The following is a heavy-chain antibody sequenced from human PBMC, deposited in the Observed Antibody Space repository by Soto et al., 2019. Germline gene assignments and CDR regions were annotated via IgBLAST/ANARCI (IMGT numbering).Heavy chain of an antibody. V-gene: IGHV4-4*02. D-gene: IGHD3-22*01. CDR3: ARDQDANYYDSSGPFDY. CDR1: GGSLSSSNW. CDR2: IYHSGST. J-gene: IGHJ4*02. Sequence: SDTLSLTCAVSGGSLSSSNWWSWVRQPPGKGLEWIGEIYHSGSTNYNPSLKSRVTISVDKSKNQFSLKLSSVTAADTAVYYCARDQDANYYDSSGPFDYWGQGTLVNVSS.